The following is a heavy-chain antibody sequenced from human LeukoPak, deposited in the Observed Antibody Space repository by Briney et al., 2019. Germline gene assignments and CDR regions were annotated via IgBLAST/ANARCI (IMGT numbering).Heavy chain of an antibody. V-gene: IGHV3-48*03. CDR2: ISSSGTTT. D-gene: IGHD3-3*01. J-gene: IGHJ6*02. CDR3: SSGLEYNGMEV. Sequence: GGSLRLSCAGSGFIFSHYEMSWVRQAPGKGLEWVSYISSSGTTTYYADSVKGRFAISRDNAKKFLYLQMNSLRVEDTAVYYCSSGLEYNGMEVWGQGTTATVSS. CDR1: GFIFSHYE.